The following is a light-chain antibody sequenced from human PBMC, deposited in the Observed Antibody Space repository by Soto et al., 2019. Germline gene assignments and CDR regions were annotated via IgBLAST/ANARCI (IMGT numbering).Light chain of an antibody. CDR3: QHYNDWPPAFT. CDR1: QSLSRN. J-gene: IGKJ3*01. V-gene: IGKV3-15*01. Sequence: EILMTQSPATLSVSPGERATLSCRASQSLSRNLAWYQQKPCQAPRLLIYGASTRASGIPARFSGSGSGTEFALTISSLQSEDFALYYCQHYNDWPPAFTFGPGTRVDL. CDR2: GAS.